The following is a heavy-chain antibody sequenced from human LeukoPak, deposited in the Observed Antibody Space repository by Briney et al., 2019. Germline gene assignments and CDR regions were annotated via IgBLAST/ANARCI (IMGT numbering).Heavy chain of an antibody. Sequence: AGGSLRLSCAASGFTFDDYAMLWVRQAPGKGLEWVSGISWNSGSIGYADSVKGRFTISRDNAKNSLYLQMSSLRAEDTALYYCAKDLAYDSSGSFDYWGQGTLVTVSS. CDR3: AKDLAYDSSGSFDY. V-gene: IGHV3-9*01. D-gene: IGHD3-22*01. CDR1: GFTFDDYA. CDR2: ISWNSGSI. J-gene: IGHJ4*02.